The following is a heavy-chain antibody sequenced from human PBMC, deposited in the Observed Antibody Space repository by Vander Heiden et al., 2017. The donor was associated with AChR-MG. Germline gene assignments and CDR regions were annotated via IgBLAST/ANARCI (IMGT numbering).Heavy chain of an antibody. CDR2: ISYDGSNK. CDR3: AKEYDDGWSGPPYDY. D-gene: IGHD3-3*01. V-gene: IGHV3-30*18. CDR1: GFTFSSYG. Sequence: QVQLVESGGGVVQPGRSLRLSCAASGFTFSSYGMHWVRQAPGKGLEWVAVISYDGSNKYYADSVKGRFTISRDNSKNTLYMQMNSLRAEDTAVYYCAKEYDDGWSGPPYDYWGQGTLVTVSS. J-gene: IGHJ4*02.